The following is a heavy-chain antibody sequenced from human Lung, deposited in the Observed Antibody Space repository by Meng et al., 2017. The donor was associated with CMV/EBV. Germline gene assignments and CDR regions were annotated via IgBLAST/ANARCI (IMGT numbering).Heavy chain of an antibody. J-gene: IGHJ6*02. CDR1: RFRLNSYA. D-gene: IGHD3-10*01. CDR3: ERFGGTGRSGWLGYGMDV. CDR2: TSGSVGST. Sequence: RGSLTLXCAVSRFRLNSYAMTWVRQAPGKWLEWVSATSGSVGSTYYADSVKGRFTISRDNSKKPLFVQMNSLRAEDTAVYYCERFGGTGRSGWLGYGMDVWGQGTXVTVSS. V-gene: IGHV3-23*01.